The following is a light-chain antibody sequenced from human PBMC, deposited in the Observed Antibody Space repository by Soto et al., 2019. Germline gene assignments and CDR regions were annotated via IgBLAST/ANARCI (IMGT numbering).Light chain of an antibody. Sequence: EIVLTQSPGTLSLSPADRATLSCRASETVTGKYLAWYQQKVGQAPRLLIFAASNRATGIPDRFSGSGSGTDFTLTISRLEPEDFATYYCQQSYSTPYTFGQGTKLEIK. V-gene: IGKV3-20*01. CDR3: QQSYSTPYT. CDR2: AAS. CDR1: ETVTGKY. J-gene: IGKJ2*01.